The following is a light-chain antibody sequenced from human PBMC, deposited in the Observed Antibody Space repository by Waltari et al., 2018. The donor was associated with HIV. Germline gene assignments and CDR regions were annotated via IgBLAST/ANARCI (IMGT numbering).Light chain of an antibody. CDR1: NSNIGAGYD. Sequence: QSALTQPPSVSGAPGQTLTISCTGTNSNIGAGYDVHWYQQLPGTAPKLLISGNTYRPSGVPDHFSGSKSGTSASLTITGLLPEDEADYYCQSYDTGLSGSRVFGGGTKVTVL. V-gene: IGLV1-40*01. J-gene: IGLJ3*02. CDR2: GNT. CDR3: QSYDTGLSGSRV.